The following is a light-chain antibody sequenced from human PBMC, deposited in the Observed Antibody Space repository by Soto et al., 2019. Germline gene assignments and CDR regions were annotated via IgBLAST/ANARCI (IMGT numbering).Light chain of an antibody. CDR1: TGAVTSGNY. J-gene: IGLJ3*02. V-gene: IGLV7-43*01. CDR2: TTN. CDR3: LLYYGSAQLV. Sequence: QTVVTQEPSLTVSPGGTFTLTCASSTGAVTSGNYPSWFQQHPGQAPRTLIYTTNDKHSWTPARFSGSLLGDKAALTLSGVQPEDEAEYYCLLYYGSAQLVFGGGTKLTVL.